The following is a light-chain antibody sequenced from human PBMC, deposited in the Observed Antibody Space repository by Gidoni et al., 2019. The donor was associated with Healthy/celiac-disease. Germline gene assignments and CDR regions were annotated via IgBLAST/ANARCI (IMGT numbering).Light chain of an antibody. Sequence: DIQMTQSPSSLSASVGDRVAITCRASQGINNFLAWYQQKPGKVPKLLIYAASTLQSGVPSRFSSSGSGTDFTLTISSLQPEDVATYYCQNYNSAPRTFGQXTKVELK. CDR1: QGINNF. CDR3: QNYNSAPRT. J-gene: IGKJ1*01. CDR2: AAS. V-gene: IGKV1-27*01.